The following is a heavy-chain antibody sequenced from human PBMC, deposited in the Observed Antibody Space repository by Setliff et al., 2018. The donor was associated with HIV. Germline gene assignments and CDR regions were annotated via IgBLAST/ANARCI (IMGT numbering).Heavy chain of an antibody. CDR3: AREHGTSWPYFDF. J-gene: IGHJ4*02. V-gene: IGHV1-46*01. CDR2: INPSGGST. CDR1: GYTFTSYY. Sequence: SVKVSCKASGYTFTSYYMHWVRQAPGQGLEWMGIINPSGGSTSYAQNFQGRVTMTTDTSTNTAYLELRGLRSDDTAIYYCAREHGTSWPYFDFWGQGTLVTVSS.